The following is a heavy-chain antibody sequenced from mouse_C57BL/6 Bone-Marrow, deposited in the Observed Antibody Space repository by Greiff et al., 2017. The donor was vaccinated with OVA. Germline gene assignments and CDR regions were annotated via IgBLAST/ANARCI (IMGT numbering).Heavy chain of an antibody. CDR1: GFPLSSSGLG. Sequence: QVTLKVCGPGILQSSQILSLTRSFFGFPLSSSGLGLSWIRQPSGKGLEWLAHIYWDDDKRYNPSLKSRPTIPKDTSRNKVYIKLTSVNTADTAAYYCARRGDYDGGLEAMDYWGQGTSVTVSS. J-gene: IGHJ4*01. CDR3: ARRGDYDGGLEAMDY. CDR2: IYWDDDK. D-gene: IGHD2-4*01. V-gene: IGHV8-12*01.